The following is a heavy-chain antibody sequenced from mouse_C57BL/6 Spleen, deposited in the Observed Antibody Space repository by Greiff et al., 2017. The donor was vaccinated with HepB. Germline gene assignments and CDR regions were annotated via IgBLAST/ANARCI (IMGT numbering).Heavy chain of an antibody. J-gene: IGHJ4*01. CDR1: GYTFTSYG. CDR3: AKIYYDYLYAMDY. CDR2: IYPRSGNT. D-gene: IGHD2-4*01. Sequence: ESGAELARPGASVKLSCKASGYTFTSYGISWVKQRTGQGLEWIGEIYPRSGNTYYNEKFKGKATLTADKSSSTAYMELRSLTSEDSAVYFCAKIYYDYLYAMDYWGQGTSVTVSS. V-gene: IGHV1-81*01.